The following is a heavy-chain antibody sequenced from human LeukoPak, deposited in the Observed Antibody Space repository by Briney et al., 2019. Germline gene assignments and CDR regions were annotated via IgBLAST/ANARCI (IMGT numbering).Heavy chain of an antibody. J-gene: IGHJ3*02. CDR3: ARLSVRAYYYDSSGYSAPTFDI. V-gene: IGHV4-34*01. CDR1: GGSFSGYY. Sequence: SETLSLTCAVYGGSFSGYYWSWIRQPPGKGLEWIGEINHSGSTNYNPSLKSRVTISVDTSKNQFSLKLSSVTAADTAVYYCARLSVRAYYYDSSGYSAPTFDIWGQGTMVTVSS. D-gene: IGHD3-22*01. CDR2: INHSGST.